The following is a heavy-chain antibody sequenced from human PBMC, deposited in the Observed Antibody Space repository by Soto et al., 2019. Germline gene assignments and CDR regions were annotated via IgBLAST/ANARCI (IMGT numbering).Heavy chain of an antibody. D-gene: IGHD6-19*01. V-gene: IGHV1-2*02. CDR3: ARPPDYISDCYYFDL. J-gene: IGHJ4*02. Sequence: QVQLVQSGAEVKKPGASVKVSCEASGYTFIDYYMHWVRQAPGQGFECMGRISPKSGGTNDAQKFQGRVTMTWDTSLNTAYMELSSLMSEDTALYYCARPPDYISDCYYFDLWGQGPLVTVSS. CDR1: GYTFIDYY. CDR2: ISPKSGGT.